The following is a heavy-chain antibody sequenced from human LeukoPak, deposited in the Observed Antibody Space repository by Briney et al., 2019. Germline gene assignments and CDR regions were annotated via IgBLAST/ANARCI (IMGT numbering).Heavy chain of an antibody. CDR3: ARDRKFGELSDAFDI. Sequence: SVKVSCTASGYTFTSYGISWVRQAPGQGLEWMGRIIPILGIANYAQKFQGRVTITADKSTSTAYMELSSLRSEDTAVYYCARDRKFGELSDAFDIWGQGTMVTVSS. D-gene: IGHD3-10*01. CDR1: GYTFTSYG. J-gene: IGHJ3*02. CDR2: IIPILGIA. V-gene: IGHV1-69*04.